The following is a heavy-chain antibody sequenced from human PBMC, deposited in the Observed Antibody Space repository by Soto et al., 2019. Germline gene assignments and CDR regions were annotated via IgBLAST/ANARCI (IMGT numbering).Heavy chain of an antibody. Sequence: EVHLVESGGGLVQTGGSLRLSCAIFESTVSRDWMNWVRQAPGKGLEWVAHINQDGSEKYYVDSVKGRFTISRENAKKSLYLQMNGLRPADTAMYSCSGGVGDAFWGQGTRVTVSS. J-gene: IGHJ4*02. CDR2: INQDGSEK. CDR3: SGGVGDAF. CDR1: ESTVSRDW. V-gene: IGHV3-7*04. D-gene: IGHD1-26*01.